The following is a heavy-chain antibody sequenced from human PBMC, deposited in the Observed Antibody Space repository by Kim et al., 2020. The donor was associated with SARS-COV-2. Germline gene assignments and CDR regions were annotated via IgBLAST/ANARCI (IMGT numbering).Heavy chain of an antibody. D-gene: IGHD5-12*01. J-gene: IGHJ6*02. V-gene: IGHV4-31*03. CDR1: GGSISSGGYY. CDR2: IYYSGST. CDR3: ARDRVGWLQLLDGYYYYGMDV. Sequence: SETLSLTCTVSGGSISSGGYYWSWIRQHPGKGLEWIGYIYYSGSTYYNPSLKSRVTISVDTSKNQFSLKLSSVTAADTAVYYCARDRVGWLQLLDGYYYYGMDVWGQGTTVTVSS.